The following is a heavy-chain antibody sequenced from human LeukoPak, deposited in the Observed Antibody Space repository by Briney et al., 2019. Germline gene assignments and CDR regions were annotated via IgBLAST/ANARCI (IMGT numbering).Heavy chain of an antibody. CDR1: GGSFSGYY. D-gene: IGHD6-6*01. CDR3: ARSSEYSTPSVDY. J-gene: IGHJ4*02. Sequence: SETLSLICAVYGGSFSGYYWSWIRQPPGKGLEWIGEINHSGSTNYNPSLKSRVTISVDTSKNQFSLKLSSVTAADTAVYYCARSSEYSTPSVDYWGQGTLVTVSS. CDR2: INHSGST. V-gene: IGHV4-34*01.